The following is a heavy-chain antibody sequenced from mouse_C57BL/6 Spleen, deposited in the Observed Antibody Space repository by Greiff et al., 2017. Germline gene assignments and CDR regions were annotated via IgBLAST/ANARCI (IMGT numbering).Heavy chain of an antibody. D-gene: IGHD2-4*01. Sequence: VQLQQSGAELVRPGASVTLSCKASGYTFTDYEMHWVKQTPVHGLEWIGAIDPETGGTAYNQKFKGKAILTADKSSSTAYMELRSLTSEDSAVYYCTRDDDDYDWGFAYWGQGTLVTVSA. V-gene: IGHV1-15*01. CDR3: TRDDDDYDWGFAY. J-gene: IGHJ3*01. CDR2: IDPETGGT. CDR1: GYTFTDYE.